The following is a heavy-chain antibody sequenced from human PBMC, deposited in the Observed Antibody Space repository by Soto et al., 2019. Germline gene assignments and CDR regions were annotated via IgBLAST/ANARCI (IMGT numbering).Heavy chain of an antibody. D-gene: IGHD3-10*01. CDR1: GFAFDDYA. CDR2: ITSNSGSI. V-gene: IGHV3-9*01. Sequence: EVQLVESGGGLVQPGRSLRLSCAASGFAFDDYAMHWVRQAPGMGLEWVSGITSNSGSIGYADSVKGRFTISRDNAKNSLYLQMNTLRAEGTALYYCAKDRGSTNYYGSGDWGQGTLVTVSS. CDR3: AKDRGSTNYYGSGD. J-gene: IGHJ4*02.